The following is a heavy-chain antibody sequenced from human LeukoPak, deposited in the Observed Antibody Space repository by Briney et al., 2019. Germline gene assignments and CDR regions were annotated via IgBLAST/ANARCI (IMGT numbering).Heavy chain of an antibody. Sequence: SETLSLTCAVYGGSFSGYYWSWIRQPPGKGLEWIGEINHSGSTNYNPSLKSRVTISVDTSKNQFSLKLSSVTAADTAVYYCARGVDTEAVDDAFDIWGRGTMVTVSS. V-gene: IGHV4-34*01. D-gene: IGHD2-15*01. CDR2: INHSGST. CDR3: ARGVDTEAVDDAFDI. J-gene: IGHJ3*02. CDR1: GGSFSGYY.